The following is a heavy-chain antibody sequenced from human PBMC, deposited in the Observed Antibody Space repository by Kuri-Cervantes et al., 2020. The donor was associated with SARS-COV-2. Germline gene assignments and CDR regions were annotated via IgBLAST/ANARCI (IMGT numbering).Heavy chain of an antibody. CDR3: AGGEYQLLYAYSYGSIDY. D-gene: IGHD2-2*02. V-gene: IGHV4-39*01. Sequence: SETLSLTCSVSGDSGSISSYYWGWIRQPPGKGLEWIGSIYYSGSTYYNPSLKSRVTISVDTSKNQFSLKLSSVTAADTDVYYCAGGEYQLLYAYSYGSIDYWGQGTLVTVSS. CDR1: GDSGSISSYY. J-gene: IGHJ4*02. CDR2: IYYSGST.